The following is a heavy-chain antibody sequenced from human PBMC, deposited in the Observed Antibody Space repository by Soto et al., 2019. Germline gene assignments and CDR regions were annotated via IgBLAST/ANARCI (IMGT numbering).Heavy chain of an antibody. J-gene: IGHJ5*02. CDR1: GGTFSSYA. Sequence: QVQLVQSGAGVKKPGSSVKVSCKASGGTFSSYAISWVRQAPGQGLEWMGGIIPIFGTANYAQKFQGRVTITADESTSTADMELSSLRSEDTAVYYCARVPRCSSTSCYINWFDPWGQGTLVTVSS. CDR3: ARVPRCSSTSCYINWFDP. V-gene: IGHV1-69*01. CDR2: IIPIFGTA. D-gene: IGHD2-2*02.